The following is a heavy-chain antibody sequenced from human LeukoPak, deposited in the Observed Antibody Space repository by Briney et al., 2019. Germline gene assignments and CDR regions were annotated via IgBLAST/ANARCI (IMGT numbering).Heavy chain of an antibody. CDR2: ISYDGSNE. D-gene: IGHD3-10*01. V-gene: IGHV3-30-3*01. J-gene: IGHJ6*02. Sequence: GGSMRLSSVASGFTFSNYVMHWVRQAPGKGLEWVALISYDGSNENYADSVKGRFTISRDNSKNPLYLQMNSLRAEDTAVYYCARVFRITKTTGMDVWGQGTTVTVSS. CDR3: ARVFRITKTTGMDV. CDR1: GFTFSNYV.